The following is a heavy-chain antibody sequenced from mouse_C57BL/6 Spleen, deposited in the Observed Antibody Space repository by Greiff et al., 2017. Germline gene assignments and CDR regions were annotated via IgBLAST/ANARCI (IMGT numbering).Heavy chain of an antibody. CDR3: VDYDYDVGFAY. J-gene: IGHJ3*01. Sequence: VQLQESGPELVKPGASVKISCKASGYAFSSSWMNWVKQRPGKGLEWIGRIYPGDGDTNYNGKFKGKATLTADKSSRTAYMPLRNLTSEDSAVYFCVDYDYDVGFAYWGQGTLVTVSA. CDR1: GYAFSSSW. CDR2: IYPGDGDT. V-gene: IGHV1-82*01. D-gene: IGHD2-4*01.